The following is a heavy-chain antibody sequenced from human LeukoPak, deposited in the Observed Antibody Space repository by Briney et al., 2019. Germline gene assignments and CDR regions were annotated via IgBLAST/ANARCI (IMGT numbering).Heavy chain of an antibody. J-gene: IGHJ5*02. CDR1: GYTFSGPF. Sequence: ASVKVSCKASGYTFSGPFIHWVRQAPGQGLEWVGWINPKRGDTKFAQRFQGRVTMTRETSITTAYMELNSLTSDDTAVYYCAKQYGSDWYYFDRWGQGTLVIVSS. V-gene: IGHV1-2*02. D-gene: IGHD6-19*01. CDR2: INPKRGDT. CDR3: AKQYGSDWYYFDR.